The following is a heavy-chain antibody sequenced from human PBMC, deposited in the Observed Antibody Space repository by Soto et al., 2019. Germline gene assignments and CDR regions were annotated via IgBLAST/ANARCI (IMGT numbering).Heavy chain of an antibody. CDR3: ARAPPNPHYGDYSLEIYFDY. Sequence: QVQLVQSGAEVKKPGSSVKVSCKASGGTFSSYAISWVRQAPGQGLEWMGGIIPIFGTANYAQKFQGRVTITAEESTSTAYMELSSLRSEDTAVYYCARAPPNPHYGDYSLEIYFDYWGQGTLVTVSS. V-gene: IGHV1-69*01. CDR2: IIPIFGTA. CDR1: GGTFSSYA. J-gene: IGHJ4*02. D-gene: IGHD4-17*01.